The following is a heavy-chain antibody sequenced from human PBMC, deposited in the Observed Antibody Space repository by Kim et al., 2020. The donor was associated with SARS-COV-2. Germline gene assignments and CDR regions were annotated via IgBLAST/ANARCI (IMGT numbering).Heavy chain of an antibody. J-gene: IGHJ5*02. CDR3: AREGGGTIGLGFDP. V-gene: IGHV1-3*01. Sequence: ASVKVSCKASGYTFATYAVHWVRRAPGQRLEWMGWVNAGNGNTRYSQNFQGRVTITRDPSATTAYMELSSLRSEDTAVYYCAREGGGTIGLGFDPWGQGTLVTVSS. D-gene: IGHD3-16*02. CDR2: VNAGNGNT. CDR1: GYTFATYA.